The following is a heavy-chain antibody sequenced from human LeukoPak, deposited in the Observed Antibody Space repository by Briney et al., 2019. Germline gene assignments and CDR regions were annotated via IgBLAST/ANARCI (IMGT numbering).Heavy chain of an antibody. CDR3: AREPYYDILTGYYYYYGMDV. J-gene: IGHJ6*02. D-gene: IGHD3-9*01. CDR1: GYTFTSYA. V-gene: IGHV1-3*01. Sequence: GASVKVSCKASGYTFTSYAMHWVRQAPGQRLEWMGWINAGNGNTKYSQKFQGRVTMTRDTSMSTVYMELSSLRSEDTAVYYCAREPYYDILTGYYYYYGMDVWGQGTTVTVSS. CDR2: INAGNGNT.